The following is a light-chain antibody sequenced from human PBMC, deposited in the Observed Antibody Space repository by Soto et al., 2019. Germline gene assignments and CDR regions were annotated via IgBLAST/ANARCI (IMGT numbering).Light chain of an antibody. Sequence: EIVMTQSPATLSVSPGETATLSCRASQSVSGNLAWYQQKPGQPPRLLIYGVQPRATGVPARFSGSGSETDFSLNISRLQIEDFALYYCQQSNNWPPLTFGGGTKVDI. CDR1: QSVSGN. V-gene: IGKV3-15*01. J-gene: IGKJ4*01. CDR2: GVQ. CDR3: QQSNNWPPLT.